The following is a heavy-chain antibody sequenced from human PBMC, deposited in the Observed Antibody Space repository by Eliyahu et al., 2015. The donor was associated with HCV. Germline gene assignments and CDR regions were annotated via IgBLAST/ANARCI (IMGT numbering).Heavy chain of an antibody. CDR1: GYTFTSYG. CDR2: ISAYNGNT. Sequence: QVQLVQSGAEVKKPGASVKVSCKASGYTFTSYGISWVRQAPGQGLEWMGWISAYNGNTNYAQKLQGRVTMTTDTSTSTAYMELRSLRSDDTAVYYCARLWGRYGSGSYYTFPPFDYWGQGTLVTVSS. D-gene: IGHD3-10*01. V-gene: IGHV1-18*01. CDR3: ARLWGRYGSGSYYTFPPFDY. J-gene: IGHJ4*02.